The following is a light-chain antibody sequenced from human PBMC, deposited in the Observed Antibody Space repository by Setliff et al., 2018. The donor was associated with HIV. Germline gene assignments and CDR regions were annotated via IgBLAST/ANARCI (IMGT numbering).Light chain of an antibody. V-gene: IGKV4-1*01. CDR1: QSVLYSSNNKNY. Sequence: DIVMTQSPDSLAVSLGERATINCKSSQSVLYSSNNKNYLAWYRQKPGQPPELLIYWASTREPGVPDRFSGSGSGTDFTLTISSLQAEDVAVYYCQQYYSTPLTFGGGTKVDIK. J-gene: IGKJ4*01. CDR2: WAS. CDR3: QQYYSTPLT.